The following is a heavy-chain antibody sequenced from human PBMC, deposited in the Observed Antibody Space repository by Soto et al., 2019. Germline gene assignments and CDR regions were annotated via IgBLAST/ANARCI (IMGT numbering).Heavy chain of an antibody. CDR1: GGSISSYY. Sequence: QVQLQESGRGLVEPSETLSLTCNVSGGSISSYYWSWIRQPPGKGLERIGYIYDSGSTNYNPDLKSRFTITVDTSKNQFSLKLLSGTAADAAVYYCARRDGSCLDYWGQGTLVTVSS. D-gene: IGHD3-16*01. CDR3: ARRDGSCLDY. V-gene: IGHV4-59*08. J-gene: IGHJ4*02. CDR2: IYDSGST.